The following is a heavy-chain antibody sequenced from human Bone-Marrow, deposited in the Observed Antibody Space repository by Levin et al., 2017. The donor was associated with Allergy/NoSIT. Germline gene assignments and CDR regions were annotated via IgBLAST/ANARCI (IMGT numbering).Heavy chain of an antibody. CDR1: GDSVSSNSAT. D-gene: IGHD2-15*01. CDR3: AGSLGGGNWHFNV. V-gene: IGHV6-1*01. J-gene: IGHJ2*01. Sequence: SETLSLTCAISGDSVSSNSATWNWIRQSPSRGLEWLGRTYSRSKWYHEYAESVKSRLSIDPDTSKNQFYLQLNSVTPEDAAVYYCAGSLGGGNWHFNVWGRGTLVAVPS. CDR2: TYSRSKWYH.